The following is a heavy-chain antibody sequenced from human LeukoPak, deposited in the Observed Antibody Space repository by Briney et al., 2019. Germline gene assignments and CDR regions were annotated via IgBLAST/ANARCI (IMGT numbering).Heavy chain of an antibody. D-gene: IGHD2-2*01. J-gene: IGHJ3*02. CDR3: AKVGEYQLLLYAFDM. CDR1: GGSISSYY. V-gene: IGHV4-4*07. CDR2: IYTSGST. Sequence: SETLSLTCTVSGGSISSYYWSWIRQPAGKGLEWIGRIYTSGSTNYNPSLKSRVTMSVDTSKNQFSLKLSSVTAADTAVYYCAKVGEYQLLLYAFDMWGQGTMVTVSS.